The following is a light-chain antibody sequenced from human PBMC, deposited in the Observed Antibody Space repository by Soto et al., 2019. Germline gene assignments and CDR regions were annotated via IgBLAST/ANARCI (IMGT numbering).Light chain of an antibody. CDR2: GAS. V-gene: IGKV3-15*01. J-gene: IGKJ4*01. CDR3: QQRSNWPPSLT. CDR1: QSVNSN. Sequence: EIVMTQSPATLSVSPGERATLSCRASQSVNSNLAWYHQKPGQAPRLLIYGASTRATGIPARFSGSGSGTDFTLTISSLQSEDFAVYYCQQRSNWPPSLTFGGGTKVDIK.